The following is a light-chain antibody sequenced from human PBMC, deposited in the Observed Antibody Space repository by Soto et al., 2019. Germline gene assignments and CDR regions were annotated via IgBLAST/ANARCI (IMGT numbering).Light chain of an antibody. CDR2: DAS. V-gene: IGKV3-11*01. Sequence: ETVLTQSPATLSLSPGERATLSCRASHSVGNYLAWYQQKPGQAPRLLIYDASIRATGTPARFSGSGSGTDFTLTISSLEPEDFAVYYCQQRSNLLTCGGGTKVDMK. J-gene: IGKJ4*01. CDR3: QQRSNLLT. CDR1: HSVGNY.